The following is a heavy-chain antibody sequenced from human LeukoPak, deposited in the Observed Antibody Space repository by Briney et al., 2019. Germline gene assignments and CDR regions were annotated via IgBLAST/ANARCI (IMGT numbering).Heavy chain of an antibody. J-gene: IGHJ4*02. CDR2: IEYDGSNI. CDR3: AKTPRYRAARQSHFDY. Sequence: GGSLRLSCAASGFTFSTYGMHWVRQAPGKGLEWVAVIEYDGSNIHYTGSVKGRFTISRDNSKKTLYLQMNSLRAEDTAVYYCAKTPRYRAARQSHFDYWGQGTLVTVSS. V-gene: IGHV3-30*18. CDR1: GFTFSTYG. D-gene: IGHD6-6*01.